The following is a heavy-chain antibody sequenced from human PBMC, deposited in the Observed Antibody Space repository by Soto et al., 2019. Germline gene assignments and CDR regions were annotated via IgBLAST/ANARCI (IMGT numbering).Heavy chain of an antibody. CDR2: INSDGSST. Sequence: GGSLRLSCAASGFTFSSYWMHWVRQAPGKGLVWVSRINSDGSSTSYADSVKGRFTISRDNAKNTLYLQMNSLRAEDTAVYYCAREPRSGSIHPVDYWGQGTLVTVSS. CDR3: AREPRSGSIHPVDY. CDR1: GFTFSSYW. D-gene: IGHD3-22*01. V-gene: IGHV3-74*01. J-gene: IGHJ4*02.